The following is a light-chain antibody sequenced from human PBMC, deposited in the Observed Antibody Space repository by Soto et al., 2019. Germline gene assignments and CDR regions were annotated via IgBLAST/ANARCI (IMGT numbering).Light chain of an antibody. CDR1: QSVGSY. CDR2: DAS. Sequence: EIVLIHAPATLSLSPWERATLSFMSSQSVGSYLAWYQHKPGQAPRLLISDASNRATGIPARFSGSGSETDFTLTISSLEPEDSAAYYCQQRSNWPSLTFGGGTKVDIK. V-gene: IGKV3-11*01. J-gene: IGKJ4*01. CDR3: QQRSNWPSLT.